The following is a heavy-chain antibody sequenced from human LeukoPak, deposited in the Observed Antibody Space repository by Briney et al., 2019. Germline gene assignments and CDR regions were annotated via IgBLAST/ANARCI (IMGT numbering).Heavy chain of an antibody. CDR2: INSDGSST. J-gene: IGHJ4*02. D-gene: IGHD6-13*01. V-gene: IGHV3-74*01. CDR3: ARVEVAAAFDY. CDR1: GFTFSSYW. Sequence: PGGSLRLSCAASGFTFSSYWMRWVRQAPGKGLVWVSRINSDGSSTSYADSVKGRFTISRDNAKNTLYLQMNSLRAEDTAVYYCARVEVAAAFDYWGQGTLVTVSS.